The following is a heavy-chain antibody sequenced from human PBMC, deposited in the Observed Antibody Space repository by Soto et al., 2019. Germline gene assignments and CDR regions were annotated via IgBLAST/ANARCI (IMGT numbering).Heavy chain of an antibody. CDR3: AKTGDSSSLGQGGFDP. V-gene: IGHV3-23*01. D-gene: IGHD6-13*01. J-gene: IGHJ5*02. Sequence: EVQLLESGGGLVQTGGSLRLSCAASGFTFSSYAMSWVRQAPGKGLEWVSAISGSGGSTYYADSVKGRFTISRDNSKNTLYLQMNSLRAEDTAVYYCAKTGDSSSLGQGGFDPWGQGTLVTVSS. CDR1: GFTFSSYA. CDR2: ISGSGGST.